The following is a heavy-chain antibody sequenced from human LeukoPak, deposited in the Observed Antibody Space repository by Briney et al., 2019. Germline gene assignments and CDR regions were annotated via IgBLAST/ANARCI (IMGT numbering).Heavy chain of an antibody. V-gene: IGHV3-23*01. D-gene: IGHD2-2*02. CDR3: AKGDDCSSTSCYKVRYYYYMDV. CDR1: GFTFSSYA. CDR2: ISGGGSST. J-gene: IGHJ6*03. Sequence: GGSLTLSCAASGFTFSSYAMSWLRQAPGKGLEWVTTISGGGSSTYYADSVKGRFTISRDNSKNTLCLQMNSLRAEDTAVYYCAKGDDCSSTSCYKVRYYYYMDVWGKGTTVTVSS.